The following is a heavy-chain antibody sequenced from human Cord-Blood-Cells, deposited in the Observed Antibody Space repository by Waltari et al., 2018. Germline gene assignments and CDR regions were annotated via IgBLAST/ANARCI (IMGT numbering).Heavy chain of an antibody. CDR3: AHSEAARPNDY. CDR2: IFWDDDK. Sequence: QITLKESGPTLVKPTQTLTLTCTFSGFSLSTSGVGVGWIRQPPGKALGWLAHIFWDDDKRYSPTLKCRLTITKDTSKNQVVLTMTNLDPVDTATYYCAHSEAARPNDYWGQGTLVTVSS. D-gene: IGHD6-6*01. J-gene: IGHJ4*02. V-gene: IGHV2-5*02. CDR1: GFSLSTSGVG.